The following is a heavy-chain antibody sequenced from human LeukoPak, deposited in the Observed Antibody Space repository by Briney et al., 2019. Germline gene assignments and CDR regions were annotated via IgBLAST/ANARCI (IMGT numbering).Heavy chain of an antibody. CDR3: ARGDIPLDY. D-gene: IGHD2-21*01. CDR1: GDSVSSNTVA. V-gene: IGHV6-1*01. CDR2: TYYKSKWYN. Sequence: SQTLSLTCAISGDSVSSNTVAWNWISQSPSRGLEWLGRTYYKSKWYNNYAISVKSRITISPDTSKNQFSLQLNSVTPEDTAVYYCARGDIPLDYWGQGTLVTVSS. J-gene: IGHJ4*02.